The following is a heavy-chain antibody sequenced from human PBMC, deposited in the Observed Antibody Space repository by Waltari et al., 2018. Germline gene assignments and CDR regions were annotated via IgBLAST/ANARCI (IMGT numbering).Heavy chain of an antibody. CDR1: GGSISSSSYY. D-gene: IGHD6-13*01. CDR2: IYYSGST. V-gene: IGHV4-39*01. Sequence: QLQLQESGPGLVKPSETLSLTCTVSGGSISSSSYYWGWIRQPPGKGLEWIGSIYYSGSTYYNPSLKSRVTISVDTSKNQFSLKLSSVTAADTAVYYCASTPGSSWYSNWFDPWGQGTLVTVSS. J-gene: IGHJ5*02. CDR3: ASTPGSSWYSNWFDP.